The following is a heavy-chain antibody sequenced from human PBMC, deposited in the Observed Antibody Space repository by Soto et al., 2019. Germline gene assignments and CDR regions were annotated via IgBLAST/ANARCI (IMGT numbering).Heavy chain of an antibody. Sequence: NPSETLSLTCTVSGGSISSGGYYWSWIRQHPGKGLEWIGYIYYSGSTYYNPSLKSRVTISVDTSKNQFSLKLSSVTAADTAVYYCAREEALAAAGTAWGQGTLVTVSS. D-gene: IGHD6-13*01. CDR2: IYYSGST. CDR3: AREEALAAAGTA. CDR1: GGSISSGGYY. V-gene: IGHV4-31*03. J-gene: IGHJ5*02.